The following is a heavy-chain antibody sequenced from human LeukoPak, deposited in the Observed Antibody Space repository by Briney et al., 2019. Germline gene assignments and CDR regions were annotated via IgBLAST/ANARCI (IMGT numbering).Heavy chain of an antibody. J-gene: IGHJ5*02. CDR3: ARESGTTWFDP. D-gene: IGHD1-1*01. CDR1: GFTVSSNY. V-gene: IGHV3-53*01. CDR2: IYSGGST. Sequence: PGGSLRLSCAASGFTVSSNYMSWVRQAPGKGLEWVSVIYSGGSTYYADSVKGRFTISRDNAKNSLYLQMNSLRAEDTAVYYCARESGTTWFDPWGQGTLVTVSS.